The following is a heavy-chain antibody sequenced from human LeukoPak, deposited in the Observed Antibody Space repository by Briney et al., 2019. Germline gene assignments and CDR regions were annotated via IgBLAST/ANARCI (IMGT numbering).Heavy chain of an antibody. D-gene: IGHD1-26*01. J-gene: IGHJ4*02. Sequence: GASVKVSCKVSGYTLTELSMHWVRQAPGKGLEWMGGFDPEDGETIYAQKFQGRVTMTEDTSTDTAYMELSSLRSEDTAVYYCARGWYGGSYYVPFDYWGQGTLVTVSS. V-gene: IGHV1-24*01. CDR1: GYTLTELS. CDR3: ARGWYGGSYYVPFDY. CDR2: FDPEDGET.